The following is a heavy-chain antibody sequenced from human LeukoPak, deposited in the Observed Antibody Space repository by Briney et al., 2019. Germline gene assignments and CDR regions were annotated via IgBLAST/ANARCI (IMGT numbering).Heavy chain of an antibody. D-gene: IGHD5-18*01. CDR1: GGTFSSYA. Sequence: ASVTVSCTASGGTFSSYAISWVRQAPGQGLEWMGGIIPIFGTANYAQKVQGRVTITADESTSTAYMELSSLRSEDTAVYYCARESGYSLGGFFDYWGQGTLVTVSS. J-gene: IGHJ4*02. CDR3: ARESGYSLGGFFDY. CDR2: IIPIFGTA. V-gene: IGHV1-69*01.